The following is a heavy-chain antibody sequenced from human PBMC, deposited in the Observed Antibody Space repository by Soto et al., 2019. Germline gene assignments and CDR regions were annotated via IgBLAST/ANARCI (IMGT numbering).Heavy chain of an antibody. Sequence: GGSLRLSCAASGLTFSSYWMSWVRQAPGKGLEWVANIKQDGSQKYYVDSVKGRFTISRDNAKNSLYLQMNSLRVEDTAVYYCASAYYYDSSGYCTGGYWGQGGLVTVSS. J-gene: IGHJ4*02. D-gene: IGHD3-22*01. CDR3: ASAYYYDSSGYCTGGY. V-gene: IGHV3-7*01. CDR2: IKQDGSQK. CDR1: GLTFSSYW.